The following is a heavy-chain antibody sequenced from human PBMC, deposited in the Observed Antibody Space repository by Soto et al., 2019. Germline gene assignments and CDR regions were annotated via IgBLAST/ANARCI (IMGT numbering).Heavy chain of an antibody. Sequence: SETLSLTCAVYGGSFSGYYWTWIRQPPGTGLEWIGEINHSRSTNYNPSLKSRVTISVDMSKNQFSLKLTSVTAADTAVYYCARDKITGLFGYWGQGTLVTVSS. CDR2: INHSRST. D-gene: IGHD2-8*02. J-gene: IGHJ4*02. CDR1: GGSFSGYY. CDR3: ARDKITGLFGY. V-gene: IGHV4-34*01.